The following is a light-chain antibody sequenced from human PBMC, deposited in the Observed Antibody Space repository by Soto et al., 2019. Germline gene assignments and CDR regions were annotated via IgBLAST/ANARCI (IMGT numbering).Light chain of an antibody. V-gene: IGLV2-23*01. CDR1: NSDVGSHNF. CDR3: CSLTNGATWV. CDR2: EAS. Sequence: QSVLTQPASVSGSPGQSITIPCTGTNSDVGSHNFVSWYQQYPGKAPKLLIYEASKRPSGLSNRFSGSKSGNTASLTISGLQAEDEADYYCCSLTNGATWVFGGGTKVTVL. J-gene: IGLJ3*02.